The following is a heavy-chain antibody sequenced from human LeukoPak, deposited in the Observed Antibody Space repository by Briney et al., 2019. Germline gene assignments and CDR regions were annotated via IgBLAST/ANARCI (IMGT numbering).Heavy chain of an antibody. D-gene: IGHD3-22*01. V-gene: IGHV4-61*01. CDR1: GGSVSSGSNY. CDR2: IYYSGST. CDR3: ARDRYYYDSGSYFYFDL. Sequence: SETLSLTCTVSGGSVSSGSNYWSWIRQSPGKGLEWIGYIYYSGSTNYTPSLKSRVTISVDTSKNQLSLKLTSVTAADTAVYYCARDRYYYDSGSYFYFDLWGRGTLVTVSS. J-gene: IGHJ2*01.